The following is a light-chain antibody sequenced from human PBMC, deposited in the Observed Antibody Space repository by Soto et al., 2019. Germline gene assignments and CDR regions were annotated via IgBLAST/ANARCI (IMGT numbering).Light chain of an antibody. Sequence: QSVLTQPPSVSAAPGQKVTISCSGSSSNIGNNYVSWYQQLPRTAPKLLIYDNNNRPSGIPDRFSGSKSGTSATLGITGLQTGDEADYFCGTWDSSLSAVVFGGGTKLPS. CDR3: GTWDSSLSAVV. J-gene: IGLJ2*01. CDR2: DNN. V-gene: IGLV1-51*01. CDR1: SSNIGNNY.